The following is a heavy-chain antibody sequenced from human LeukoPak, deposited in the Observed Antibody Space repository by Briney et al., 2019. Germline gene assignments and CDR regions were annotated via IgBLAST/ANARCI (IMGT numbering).Heavy chain of an antibody. D-gene: IGHD1-26*01. Sequence: GGSLRLSCAASVFTFSSYSMRWVRQAPGKELEWVSAISSSGGSSYYVDSVKGRFTISRDNSKNTLYLQMNSLRAEDTALYYCAKRAASGNYFFDYWGQGTLVTVSS. V-gene: IGHV3-23*01. CDR1: VFTFSSYS. J-gene: IGHJ4*02. CDR3: AKRAASGNYFFDY. CDR2: ISSSGGSS.